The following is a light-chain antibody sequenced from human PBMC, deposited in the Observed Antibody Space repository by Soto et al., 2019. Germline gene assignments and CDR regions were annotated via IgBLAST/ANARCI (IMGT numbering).Light chain of an antibody. Sequence: EIVMTQSPATLSVSPGERATLSCRASQSVSSNLAWYQQKPGQAPRLLIYGASTRATGIPARFSGRGSGTEFTLTISSLQYEDFAVYYCQQNNNWLVTFGQGTKVEIK. CDR1: QSVSSN. CDR3: QQNNNWLVT. CDR2: GAS. J-gene: IGKJ1*01. V-gene: IGKV3-15*01.